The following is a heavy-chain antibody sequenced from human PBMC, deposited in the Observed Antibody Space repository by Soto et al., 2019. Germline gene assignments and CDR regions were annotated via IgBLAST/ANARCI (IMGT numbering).Heavy chain of an antibody. D-gene: IGHD2-2*01. CDR3: ASGRVVPAALFRYYYYGMAV. CDR1: GGSISSGDYY. J-gene: IGHJ6*02. V-gene: IGHV4-30-4*01. CDR2: IYYSGST. Sequence: QVQLQESGPGLVTPSQTLSLTCTVSGGSISSGDYYWSWILQPPGKGREWIGYIYYSGSTYYNPSLTSRVTISVDTSKNQFSLKLSSVTAADTAVYYCASGRVVPAALFRYYYYGMAVWGQGTTVTVSS.